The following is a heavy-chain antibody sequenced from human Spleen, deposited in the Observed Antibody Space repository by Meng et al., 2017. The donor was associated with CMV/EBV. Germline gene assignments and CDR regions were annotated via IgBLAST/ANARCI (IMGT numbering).Heavy chain of an antibody. Sequence: SETLSLTCTVSGGSISSSSYYWGWIRQPPGKGLEWIGSIYYSGSTYYNPSLKSRVTISVDTSKNQFSLKLSSVTAADTAVYYCARVSSRGYDSAARNSYYYYGMDVWGQGTTVTVSS. J-gene: IGHJ6*02. V-gene: IGHV4-39*07. CDR2: IYYSGST. CDR3: ARVSSRGYDSAARNSYYYYGMDV. CDR1: GGSISSSSYY. D-gene: IGHD5-12*01.